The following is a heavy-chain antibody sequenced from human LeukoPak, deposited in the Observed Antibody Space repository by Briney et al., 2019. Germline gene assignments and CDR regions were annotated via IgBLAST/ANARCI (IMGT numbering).Heavy chain of an antibody. CDR3: ARHPRARAYNWNGFDP. D-gene: IGHD1-1*01. Sequence: SETLSLTCTVSGGSISSSSYYWGWIRQPPGKGLEWIGCISYSGNTYYNPSLKSRLTISADTSKNQFSLKLSSVTAADPAVYYCARHPRARAYNWNGFDPWGQGTLVTVSS. V-gene: IGHV4-39*01. CDR1: GGSISSSSYY. J-gene: IGHJ5*02. CDR2: ISYSGNT.